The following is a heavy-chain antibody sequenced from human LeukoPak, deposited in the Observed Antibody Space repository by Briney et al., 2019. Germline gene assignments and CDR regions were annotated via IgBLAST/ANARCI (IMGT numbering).Heavy chain of an antibody. CDR3: ARGWFGGHMDV. CDR1: GGSISSSSYY. CDR2: IYYSGTT. Sequence: SETLSLTCTVSGGSISSSSYYWGWIRQPPGKGLEWIGFIYYSGTTNYNPSLLSRVTMSVDTSKNQFSLTLSSVTAADTAVYYCARGWFGGHMDVWGQGTTVTVSS. J-gene: IGHJ6*02. D-gene: IGHD3-10*01. V-gene: IGHV4-39*07.